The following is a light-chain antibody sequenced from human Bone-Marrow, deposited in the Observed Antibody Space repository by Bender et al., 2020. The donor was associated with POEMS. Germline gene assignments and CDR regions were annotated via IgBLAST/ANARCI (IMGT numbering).Light chain of an antibody. Sequence: GSSSNIGGNAVNWWQQLPGTAPKLLVYGNDQRPSGVPDRFSGSKSGTSASLAISGLQSEDEADYFCSAWDGILNGWVFGGGTELTVL. V-gene: IGLV1-44*01. J-gene: IGLJ3*02. CDR1: SSNIGGNA. CDR3: SAWDGILNGWV. CDR2: GND.